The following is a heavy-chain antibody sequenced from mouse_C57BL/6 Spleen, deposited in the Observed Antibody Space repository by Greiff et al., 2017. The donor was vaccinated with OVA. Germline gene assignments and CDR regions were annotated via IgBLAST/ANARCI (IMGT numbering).Heavy chain of an antibody. CDR1: GFTFSDYG. D-gene: IGHD2-2*01. V-gene: IGHV5-17*01. CDR3: ARGYRGNAMGY. Sequence: EVQLVESGGGLVKPGGSLKLSCAASGFTFSDYGMHWVRQAPEKGLEWVAYISSGSSTIYYADTVKGRFTISRDNAKNTLFLQMTSLRSEDTAMYYCARGYRGNAMGYWGQGTSVTVAS. CDR2: ISSGSSTI. J-gene: IGHJ4*01.